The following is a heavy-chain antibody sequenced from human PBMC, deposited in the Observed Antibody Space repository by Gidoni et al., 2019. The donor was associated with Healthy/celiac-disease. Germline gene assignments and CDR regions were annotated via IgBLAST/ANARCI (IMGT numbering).Heavy chain of an antibody. CDR1: GDRVSSNSAT. D-gene: IGHD5-12*01. V-gene: IGHV6-1*01. J-gene: IGHJ4*02. Sequence: QVQLQQSGPGLVQPSQTLSLTCAISGDRVSSNSATWDWIRQSPSRGLEWLGTTYYRSKWYNDYAVSVKGRITINPDTSKNQFSLQLNSVTPEDTAVYYCARGLKSSGYPFDYWGQGTLVTVSS. CDR2: TYYRSKWYN. CDR3: ARGLKSSGYPFDY.